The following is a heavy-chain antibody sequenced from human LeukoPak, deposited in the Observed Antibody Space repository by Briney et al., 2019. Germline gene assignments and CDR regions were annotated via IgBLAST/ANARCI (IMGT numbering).Heavy chain of an antibody. CDR1: GFTFDDYA. D-gene: IGHD3-10*01. J-gene: IGHJ4*02. CDR2: ISWNSGSI. Sequence: GRSLRLSCAASGFTFDDYAMHWVRQAPGKGLEWVSGISWNSGSIGYADSVKGRFTISRDNAKNSLYLQMNTLRAEDTALYYCAKDMGSYGSGSPSNIDYWGQGTLVTVSS. V-gene: IGHV3-9*01. CDR3: AKDMGSYGSGSPSNIDY.